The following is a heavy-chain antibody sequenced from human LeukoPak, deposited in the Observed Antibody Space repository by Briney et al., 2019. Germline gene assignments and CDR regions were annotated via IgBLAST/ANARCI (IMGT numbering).Heavy chain of an antibody. J-gene: IGHJ6*03. CDR3: ARGPNYAFWSGSYYYYMDV. Sequence: ASVKVSCKASGYTFTSYDINWVRQATGQGLEWMGWMNPTSGNTGYAQKFQGRVTMTRSTSINTAYMELSSLRSEDTAVYYCARGPNYAFWSGSYYYYMDVWGKRTTVTDSS. CDR2: MNPTSGNT. CDR1: GYTFTSYD. V-gene: IGHV1-8*01. D-gene: IGHD3-3*01.